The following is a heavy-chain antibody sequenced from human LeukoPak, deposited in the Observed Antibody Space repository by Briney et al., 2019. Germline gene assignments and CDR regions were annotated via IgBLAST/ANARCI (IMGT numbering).Heavy chain of an antibody. CDR2: ISGSGSST. CDR1: GFTFGSYA. Sequence: PGGSLRLSCAASGFTFGSYAMSWVRQAPGKGLEWVSTISGSGSSTYCADSVKGRFTISRDNSKNTLYLQMNSLRAEDTAVYYCAKSVGSGAYSSSWPAFGYWGQGTLVTVSS. J-gene: IGHJ4*02. CDR3: AKSVGSGAYSSSWPAFGY. V-gene: IGHV3-23*01. D-gene: IGHD6-13*01.